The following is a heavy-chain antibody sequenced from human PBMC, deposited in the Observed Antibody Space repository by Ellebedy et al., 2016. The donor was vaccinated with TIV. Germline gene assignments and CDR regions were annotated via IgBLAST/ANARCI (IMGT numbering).Heavy chain of an antibody. CDR1: GFTFTTYW. J-gene: IGHJ4*02. Sequence: GESLKISCAASGFTFTTYWMSVVRQAPGKGLEWVANMNQVGSEKYYVDSVKGRFTISRDNAKNSLYLQMNSLRAEDTAVYYCARGRSFNWGQGTLVIVSS. D-gene: IGHD3-10*01. CDR2: MNQVGSEK. V-gene: IGHV3-7*03. CDR3: ARGRSFN.